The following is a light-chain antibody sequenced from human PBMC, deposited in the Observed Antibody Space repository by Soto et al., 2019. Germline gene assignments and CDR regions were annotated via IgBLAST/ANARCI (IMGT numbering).Light chain of an antibody. CDR1: QSISSW. V-gene: IGKV1-5*01. CDR2: DAS. CDR3: TPHT. J-gene: IGKJ2*01. Sequence: DIQMTQSPSTLSASVGDRVTITCRASQSISSWLAWYQQKPGKAPKLLIYDASSLESGVPSRFSGSGSGTEFTLPISSLQPDDFATYYCTPHTFGQGTKLEIK.